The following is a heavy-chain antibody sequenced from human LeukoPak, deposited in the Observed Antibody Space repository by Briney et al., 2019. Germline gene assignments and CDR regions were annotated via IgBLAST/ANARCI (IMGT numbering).Heavy chain of an antibody. Sequence: GGSLRLSCVASGFTFSSYAMNWVRQAPGKGLEWVSAISGSGGSTNYADSVKGRFTISRDNSKNTLHLQMNRLRAEDTAVYYCAKDAQRGNERHFDYWGQGTLVTVSS. V-gene: IGHV3-23*01. CDR3: AKDAQRGNERHFDY. CDR2: ISGSGGST. D-gene: IGHD1-1*01. CDR1: GFTFSSYA. J-gene: IGHJ4*02.